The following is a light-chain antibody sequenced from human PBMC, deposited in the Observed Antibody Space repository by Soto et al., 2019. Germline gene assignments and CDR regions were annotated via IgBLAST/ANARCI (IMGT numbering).Light chain of an antibody. CDR3: GSKAGSNKHVV. J-gene: IGLJ2*01. V-gene: IGLV2-8*01. CDR1: SSDIGASNS. Sequence: QSVLTQPPSASGSPGQSGTISCAGSSSDIGASNSVSWYQQHPGKAPKLLISEVTKRPSGVPDRFSGSKSGNTASLTVSGLQADDEADYYCGSKAGSNKHVVFGGGTKFTVL. CDR2: EVT.